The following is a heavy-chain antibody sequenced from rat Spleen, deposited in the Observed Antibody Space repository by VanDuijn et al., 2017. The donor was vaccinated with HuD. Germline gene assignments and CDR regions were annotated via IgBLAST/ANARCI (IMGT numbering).Heavy chain of an antibody. CDR3: TRGGRGLRRVPDSNVMDA. V-gene: IGHV5-31*01. D-gene: IGHD1-11*01. Sequence: EVQLVESGGGLVQPGRSLKLSCVASGFTFNNYWMTWIRQAPGKGLEWVASITNTGGSTYYPDSVKGRFTISRDNAKSTLYLQMNSLRSEDTATYYGTRGGRGLRRVPDSNVMDAWGQGASVTVSS. CDR1: GFTFNNYW. J-gene: IGHJ4*01. CDR2: ITNTGGST.